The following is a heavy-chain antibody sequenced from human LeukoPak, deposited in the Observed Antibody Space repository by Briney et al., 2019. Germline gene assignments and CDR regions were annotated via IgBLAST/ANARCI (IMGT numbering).Heavy chain of an antibody. V-gene: IGHV4-34*01. D-gene: IGHD3-22*01. CDR1: GGFFSGYY. J-gene: IGHJ4*02. CDR2: INHSGST. CDR3: ATSGYYRTVDY. Sequence: ASETLSLTCAVYGGFFSGYYWSWIRQPPGKGLEWIGEINHSGSTNYNPSLKSRVTISVDTSKNQFSLKLSSVTAADTAVYYCATSGYYRTVDYWGQGTLVTVSS.